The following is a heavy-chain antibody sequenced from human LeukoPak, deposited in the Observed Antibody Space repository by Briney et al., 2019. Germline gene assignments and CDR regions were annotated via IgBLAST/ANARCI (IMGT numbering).Heavy chain of an antibody. Sequence: ASVKVSCKASGYTFTSYGISWVRQAPGQGLEWMGWISAYNGNTNYAQKLQGRVTMTTDTSTSTAYMELRSLRSDDTAVYYCARDLWARVGATDPNWFDPWGQGTLVTVSS. V-gene: IGHV1-18*01. D-gene: IGHD1-26*01. CDR2: ISAYNGNT. CDR1: GYTFTSYG. CDR3: ARDLWARVGATDPNWFDP. J-gene: IGHJ5*02.